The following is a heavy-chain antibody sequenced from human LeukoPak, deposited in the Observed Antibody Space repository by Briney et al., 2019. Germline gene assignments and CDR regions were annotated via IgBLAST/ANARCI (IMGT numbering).Heavy chain of an antibody. Sequence: SETLSLTCTVSGGSISSSSYYWGWIRQPPGKGLEWIGSIYYSGSTYYNPSLKSRVTISVDTSKNQFSLKLSSVTAADTAVYYCARDRRGSSGWYNYWGQGTLVTVSS. J-gene: IGHJ4*02. CDR3: ARDRRGSSGWYNY. CDR2: IYYSGST. V-gene: IGHV4-39*07. CDR1: GGSISSSSYY. D-gene: IGHD6-19*01.